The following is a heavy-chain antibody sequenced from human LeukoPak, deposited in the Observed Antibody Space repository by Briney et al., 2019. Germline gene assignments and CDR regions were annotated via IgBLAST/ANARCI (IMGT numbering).Heavy chain of an antibody. CDR2: VLGSGDGT. J-gene: IGHJ4*02. D-gene: IGHD2-2*01. Sequence: GGSLRLSCAASGFTFSIHAMSWVRQAPGKGLEWVSTVLGSGDGTYYADSVKGRFTISRDNSKNTLYLQMNNLRAEDTAVYYCAKYVVVPAAMFYFDYWGQGTLVTVSS. V-gene: IGHV3-23*01. CDR3: AKYVVVPAAMFYFDY. CDR1: GFTFSIHA.